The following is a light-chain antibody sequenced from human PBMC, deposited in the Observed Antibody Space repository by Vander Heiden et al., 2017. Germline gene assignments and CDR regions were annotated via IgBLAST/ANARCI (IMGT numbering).Light chain of an antibody. CDR1: RPNIAADYD. J-gene: IGLJ1*01. CDR3: QSYVSRLSDFYV. Sequence: QSMLTQPLSVPGAPGQRVTIPCTGNRPNIAADYDVHWYQQLPGTAPKLLIYDNIKRPSGVPDRFSGSKSGTSASLAITGLQAEDEADYYCQSYVSRLSDFYVFGTGTRVTVL. CDR2: DNI. V-gene: IGLV1-40*01.